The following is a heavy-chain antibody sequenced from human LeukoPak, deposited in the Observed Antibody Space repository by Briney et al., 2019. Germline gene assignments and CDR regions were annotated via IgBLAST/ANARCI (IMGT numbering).Heavy chain of an antibody. CDR3: AKFAKHDFRSGYGSWLDP. CDR1: GLMFDRYV. CDR2: IGGRGDSL. D-gene: IGHD3-3*01. Sequence: GGSLRLSCAASGLMFDRYVMSWVRDAPGKGLVWVSGIGGRGDSLKSAESVKGLLTVYRDNSKKMLYLQMNSRRAEDTAVYYCAKFAKHDFRSGYGSWLDPWGQGTLVTVSS. V-gene: IGHV3-23*01. J-gene: IGHJ5*02.